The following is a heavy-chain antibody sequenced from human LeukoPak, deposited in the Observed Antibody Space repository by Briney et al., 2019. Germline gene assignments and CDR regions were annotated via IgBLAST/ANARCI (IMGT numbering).Heavy chain of an antibody. V-gene: IGHV3-30-3*01. CDR2: ISREGSIK. CDR3: ARHFTTGSIDH. D-gene: IGHD3-9*01. J-gene: IGHJ4*02. CDR1: GFILSSYD. Sequence: PGGSLRLSCAASGFILSSYDMHWVRQPPGKGLEWLAVISREGSIKYHADSVGGRFTISRDNSHNTLYLQMNSLRVEDTAVYYCARHFTTGSIDHWGQGNLVTVSS.